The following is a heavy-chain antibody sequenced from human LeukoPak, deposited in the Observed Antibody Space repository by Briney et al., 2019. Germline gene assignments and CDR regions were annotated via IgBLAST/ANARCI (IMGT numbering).Heavy chain of an antibody. Sequence: GGSLRPSCAASRFTFSNYVMSWVRQAPGKGLECVSAISGSGRSTYYADSVKGRFTISRDNSKNTLYLQMNSPRAEDTAVYYCARVSGTIRIWPQPFGDGMDVWGQGTTVTVSS. CDR1: RFTFSNYV. D-gene: IGHD2/OR15-2a*01. V-gene: IGHV3-23*01. J-gene: IGHJ6*02. CDR3: ARVSGTIRIWPQPFGDGMDV. CDR2: ISGSGRST.